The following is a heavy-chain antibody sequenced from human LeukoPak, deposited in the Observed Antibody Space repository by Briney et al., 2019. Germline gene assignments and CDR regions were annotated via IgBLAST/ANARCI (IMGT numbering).Heavy chain of an antibody. CDR1: GGSISSYY. Sequence: PSETLSLTCTVSGGSISSYYWSWIRQPPGKGLEWIGYIYHSGSTYYNPSLKSRVTISVDRSKNQFSLKLSPVTAADTAVYYCAREDYDSSGYNWFDPWGQGTLVTVSS. CDR2: IYHSGST. D-gene: IGHD3-22*01. J-gene: IGHJ5*02. V-gene: IGHV4-59*12. CDR3: AREDYDSSGYNWFDP.